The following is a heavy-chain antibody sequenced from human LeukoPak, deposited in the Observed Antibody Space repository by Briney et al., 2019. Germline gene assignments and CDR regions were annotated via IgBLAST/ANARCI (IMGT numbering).Heavy chain of an antibody. CDR2: ITSAGST. CDR3: ATRGLSGYYYGMDV. V-gene: IGHV3-66*01. D-gene: IGHD3-10*01. CDR1: GFTFSSYS. J-gene: IGHJ6*02. Sequence: GGSLRLSCAASGFTFSSYSMNWVRQAPGKGLEWVSIITSAGSTHYATSVKARFTISRDNSKNTVYLQMNSLRAEDTAVYYCATRGLSGYYYGMDVWGQGTTVTVSS.